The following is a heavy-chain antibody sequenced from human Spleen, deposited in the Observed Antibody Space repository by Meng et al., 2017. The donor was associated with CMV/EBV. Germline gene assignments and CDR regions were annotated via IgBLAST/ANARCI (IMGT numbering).Heavy chain of an antibody. V-gene: IGHV1-18*01. Sequence: ASVKVSCKASGYTFTSYDINWVRQATGQGLEWMGWISAYNGNTNYAQKLQGRVTMTTDTSTSTAYMELRSLRSDDTAVYYCARVGIVLMVYEIDYWGQGTLVTVSS. J-gene: IGHJ4*02. D-gene: IGHD2-8*01. CDR2: ISAYNGNT. CDR3: ARVGIVLMVYEIDY. CDR1: GYTFTSYD.